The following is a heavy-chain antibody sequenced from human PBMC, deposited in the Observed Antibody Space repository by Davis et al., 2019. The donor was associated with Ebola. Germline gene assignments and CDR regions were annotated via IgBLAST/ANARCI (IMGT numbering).Heavy chain of an antibody. CDR2: IYYSGST. Sequence: MPSETLSLTCNVSGDSLGSGDNYWSWIRQSPGKGLEWIGYIYYSGSTYYNPSLKSRVTISVDTSKNQFSLKLSSVTAADTAVYYCARVVWGSGFDPWGQGTLVTVSS. D-gene: IGHD3-16*01. CDR3: ARVVWGSGFDP. J-gene: IGHJ5*02. CDR1: GDSLGSGDNY. V-gene: IGHV4-30-4*01.